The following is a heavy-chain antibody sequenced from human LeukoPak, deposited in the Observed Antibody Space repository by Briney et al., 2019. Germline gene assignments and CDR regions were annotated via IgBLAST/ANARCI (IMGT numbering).Heavy chain of an antibody. V-gene: IGHV1-18*01. CDR3: ARDRAAMVRDYYYGMDV. CDR2: ISAYNGNT. CDR1: GYTFTSYG. Sequence: VASVKVSCKASGYTFTSYGISWVRQAPGQGLEWMGWISAYNGNTNYAQKLQGRVTMTTDTSTSTAYMELRSLRSDDTAVYYCARDRAAMVRDYYYGMDVWGQGTTVTVSS. J-gene: IGHJ6*02. D-gene: IGHD5-18*01.